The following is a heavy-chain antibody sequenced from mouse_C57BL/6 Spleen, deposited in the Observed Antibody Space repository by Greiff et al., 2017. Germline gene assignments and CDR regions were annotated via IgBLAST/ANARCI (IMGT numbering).Heavy chain of an antibody. V-gene: IGHV14-2*01. CDR2: IDPEDGDT. CDR1: GFNIKDYY. Sequence: EVQLQQSGAELVKPGASVKLSCTASGFNIKDYYMHWVKQRTEQGLEWIGRIDPEDGDTKYAPKFQGKSTITADTSTNTAYLQLSSLTSEDTAVYYCARKRGTAYEDFDDWGQGTTLTVSS. J-gene: IGHJ2*01. CDR3: ARKRGTAYEDFDD. D-gene: IGHD6-5*01.